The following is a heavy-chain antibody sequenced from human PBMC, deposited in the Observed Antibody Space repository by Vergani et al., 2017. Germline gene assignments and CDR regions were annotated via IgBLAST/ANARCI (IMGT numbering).Heavy chain of an antibody. D-gene: IGHD6-19*01. Sequence: QVQLQESGPGLVKPSETLSLTCTVSGGSISSYYWSWIRQPPGKGLEWIGEINHSGSTNYNPSLKSRVTISVDTSKNQFSLKLSSVTAADTAVYYCARAPYSSGWYLGGTDYWGQGTLVTVSS. CDR2: INHSGST. J-gene: IGHJ4*02. V-gene: IGHV4-34*01. CDR3: ARAPYSSGWYLGGTDY. CDR1: GGSISSYY.